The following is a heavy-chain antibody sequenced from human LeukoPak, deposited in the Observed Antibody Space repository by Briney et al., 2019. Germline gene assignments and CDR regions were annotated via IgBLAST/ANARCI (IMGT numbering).Heavy chain of an antibody. Sequence: SETLSLTCAVYGGSFSGYYWSWIRQPPGKGLEWIGEINHSGSTNYNPSLKSRVTISVVTSKNQFSLKLSSVTAADTAVYYCARDSGSGWSFDYWGQGTLVTVSS. CDR1: GGSFSGYY. CDR3: ARDSGSGWSFDY. J-gene: IGHJ4*02. D-gene: IGHD6-19*01. V-gene: IGHV4-34*01. CDR2: INHSGST.